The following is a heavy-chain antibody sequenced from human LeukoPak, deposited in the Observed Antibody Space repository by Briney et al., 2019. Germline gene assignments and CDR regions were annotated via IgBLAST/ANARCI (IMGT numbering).Heavy chain of an antibody. J-gene: IGHJ4*02. CDR1: GFTFDDYG. CDR2: INWNGGST. Sequence: PGGSLRLSCAASGFTFDDYGMSWVRQAPGKGLEWVSGINWNGGSTGYADSVKGRFTISRDNAKNSLYLQMNSLRAGDTAVYYCAKDQRYDFWSGYSGPIIDYWGQGTLVTVSS. D-gene: IGHD3-3*01. V-gene: IGHV3-20*04. CDR3: AKDQRYDFWSGYSGPIIDY.